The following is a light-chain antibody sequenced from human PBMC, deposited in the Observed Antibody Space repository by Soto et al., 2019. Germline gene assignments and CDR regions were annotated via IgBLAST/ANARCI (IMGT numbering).Light chain of an antibody. CDR3: QRYGSAPLV. V-gene: IGKV1-27*01. CDR1: EDINTY. Sequence: DIQMTQSPSSLSANVGDRVTITCRASEDINTYLVWYQQKPGKVPKVLIFAASTLQSGVPSRFSGSGSGTHFSLSTSGLHRKDPYIYHCQRYGSAPLVFGGGTKVEL. J-gene: IGKJ4*02. CDR2: AAS.